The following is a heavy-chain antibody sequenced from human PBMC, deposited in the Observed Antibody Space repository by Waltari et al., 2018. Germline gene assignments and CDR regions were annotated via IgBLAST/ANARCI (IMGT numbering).Heavy chain of an antibody. CDR2: LYSGGST. V-gene: IGHV3-53*01. J-gene: IGHJ5*02. CDR1: GFTVSSNY. CDR3: ARDYCDRTSCSVA. Sequence: EVQLVESGGDLIQPGGSLRLSCAASGFTVSSNYMRWVRQAPGKGVEWVAILYSGGSTYYGDSVKGRFTISRDSSKTTLYLQLNSLRAEDTAVYYCARDYCDRTSCSVAWGQGTLVTVSS. D-gene: IGHD2-2*01.